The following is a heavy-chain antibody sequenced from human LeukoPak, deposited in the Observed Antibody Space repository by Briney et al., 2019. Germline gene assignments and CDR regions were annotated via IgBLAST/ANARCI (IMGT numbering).Heavy chain of an antibody. CDR1: GGSISSDY. CDR3: ARLHSVEWLVHDAFDI. CDR2: IYYSGST. V-gene: IGHV4-59*08. J-gene: IGHJ3*02. Sequence: SETLSLTCTVSGGSISSDYGSWIRQPPGKGLEWIGHIYYSGSTNYNPSLKSRVTISVDRPKNQISLKLSSVTAADTAVYYCARLHSVEWLVHDAFDIWGQGTMVTVSS. D-gene: IGHD6-19*01.